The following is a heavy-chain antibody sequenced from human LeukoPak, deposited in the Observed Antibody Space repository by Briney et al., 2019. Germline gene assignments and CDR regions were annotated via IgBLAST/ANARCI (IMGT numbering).Heavy chain of an antibody. CDR1: GHSLRRHY. Sequence: PSDTLSLICSVSGHSLRRHYWRWIRQPPGKGLEWIGYVYDSGYTSFHPSLNSRVAISEDTSRNQFSLSLRSVTAADTALYYCARGFRGSSDAFDIWGQGTVVTVCS. D-gene: IGHD6-6*01. CDR3: ARGFRGSSDAFDI. J-gene: IGHJ3*02. CDR2: VYDSGYT. V-gene: IGHV4-59*11.